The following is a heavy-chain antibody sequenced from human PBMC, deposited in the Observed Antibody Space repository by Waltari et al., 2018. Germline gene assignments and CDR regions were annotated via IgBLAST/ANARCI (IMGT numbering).Heavy chain of an antibody. D-gene: IGHD2-21*01. V-gene: IGHV4-34*01. CDR2: INHSGST. CDR1: GGSVSGYY. Sequence: QVQLQQWGAGLLKPSETLSLTCAVYGGSVSGYYWSWIRQPPGKGLEWIGEINHSGSTNYNPSLKSRVTISVDTSKNQFSLKLSSVTAADTAVYYCARGHFRVRHIVVGKTRMHDIWGQGTMVTVSS. J-gene: IGHJ3*02. CDR3: ARGHFRVRHIVVGKTRMHDI.